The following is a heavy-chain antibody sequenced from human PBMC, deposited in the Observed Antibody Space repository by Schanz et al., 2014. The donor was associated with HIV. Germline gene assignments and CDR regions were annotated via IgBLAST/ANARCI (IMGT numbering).Heavy chain of an antibody. J-gene: IGHJ4*02. V-gene: IGHV3-9*01. CDR2: ISWNSVSI. Sequence: EVQLVESGGALVQPGRSLRLSCAASGFTFDDYAMHWVRQAPGKGLEWVSGISWNSVSIGYADSVKGRFTISRDNAKNSHYMQMNRLRAEDTALYHCASEKDCSGGSGAGIFDYWGQGILVTVSP. CDR3: ASEKDCSGGSGAGIFDY. CDR1: GFTFDDYA. D-gene: IGHD2-15*01.